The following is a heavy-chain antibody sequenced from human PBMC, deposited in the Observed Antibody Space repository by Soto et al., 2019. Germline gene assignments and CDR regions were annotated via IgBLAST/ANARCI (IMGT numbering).Heavy chain of an antibody. CDR3: GKGRSGEVGIFY. Sequence: QVQLVQSGAEVKESGASVKVSCKASGYTFTGHYIHWVRQAPGQGPEWVGEISPKSGATRYAQKFQGRATMTKDTSITTVYMELSNLSPDDTAVYYCGKGRSGEVGIFYWGQGTLVTVHS. CDR1: GYTFTGHY. D-gene: IGHD3-3*02. V-gene: IGHV1-2*02. J-gene: IGHJ4*02. CDR2: ISPKSGAT.